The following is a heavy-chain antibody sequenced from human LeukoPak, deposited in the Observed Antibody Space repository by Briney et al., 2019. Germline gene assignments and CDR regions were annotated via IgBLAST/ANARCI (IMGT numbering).Heavy chain of an antibody. D-gene: IGHD6-6*01. CDR2: IIPIFGTA. CDR3: ARARLAARPSYYYYMDV. Sequence: ASVKVSCKASGGTFSSYAISWVRQAPGQGLEWMGGIIPIFGTANYAQKFQGRVTITTDESTSTAYMELSSLRSEGTAVYYCARARLAARPSYYYYMDVWGKGTTVTVSS. CDR1: GGTFSSYA. V-gene: IGHV1-69*05. J-gene: IGHJ6*03.